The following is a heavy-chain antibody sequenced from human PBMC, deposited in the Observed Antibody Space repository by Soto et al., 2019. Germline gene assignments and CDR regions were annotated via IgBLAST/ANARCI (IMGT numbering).Heavy chain of an antibody. Sequence: PSETLSLTCTVSGGSISSGGYYWSWIRQHPGKGLEWIGYIYYSGSTYYNPSLKSRVTISVDTSKNQFSLKLSSVTAADTAVYYCAREAMVYGGNYPEHWFDPWGQGTLVTVSS. CDR1: GGSISSGGYY. J-gene: IGHJ5*02. CDR2: IYYSGST. CDR3: AREAMVYGGNYPEHWFDP. V-gene: IGHV4-31*03. D-gene: IGHD4-17*01.